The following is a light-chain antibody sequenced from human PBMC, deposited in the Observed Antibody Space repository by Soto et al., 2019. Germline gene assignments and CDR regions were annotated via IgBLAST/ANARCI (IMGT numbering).Light chain of an antibody. Sequence: IRMTQSPSSLSASVGDRVTITCRASQSIDTHLNWYQHHPGKAPIALIYEASNLQSGVPSRFSGCGSWTDFTLTIRGLQPVASATYYGHQTYSPPDTFAQGTKVDIK. CDR2: EAS. CDR1: QSIDTH. J-gene: IGKJ1*01. V-gene: IGKV1-39*01. CDR3: HQTYSPPDT.